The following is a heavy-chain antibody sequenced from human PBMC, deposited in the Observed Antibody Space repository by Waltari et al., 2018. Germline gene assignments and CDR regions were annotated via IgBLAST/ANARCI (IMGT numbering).Heavy chain of an antibody. CDR3: AIFVVVPAAITDY. V-gene: IGHV3-48*01. D-gene: IGHD2-2*02. Sequence: EVQLVESGGGLVQPGGSLRLSCAASGFTFSSYSMNWVRQAPGEGLECVSYISSSSITIYYADSLKGRFTISRDNSKNTLYLQMNSLRAEDTAVYYCAIFVVVPAAITDYWGQGTLVTVSS. CDR2: ISSSSITI. CDR1: GFTFSSYS. J-gene: IGHJ4*02.